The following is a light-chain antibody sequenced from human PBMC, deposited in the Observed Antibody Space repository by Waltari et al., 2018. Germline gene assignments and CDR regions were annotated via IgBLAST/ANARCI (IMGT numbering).Light chain of an antibody. CDR2: ASS. V-gene: IGKV1-9*01. CDR1: QDISTF. Sequence: QLTQSPSFLSASVGDRVTITCRASQDISTFLSWYQQKPGHAPPLLIYASSTLQSGVPSRFGGSGSGTEFTLTISSLQPEDFATYYCQQLNDSPPTFGGGTKVEIK. CDR3: QQLNDSPPT. J-gene: IGKJ4*01.